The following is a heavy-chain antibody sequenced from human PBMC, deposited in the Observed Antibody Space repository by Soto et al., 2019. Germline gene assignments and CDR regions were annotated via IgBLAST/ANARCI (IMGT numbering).Heavy chain of an antibody. Sequence: SVKVSCKASGGTFSSYAISWVRQAPVQGLEWMGGIIPIFGTANYAQKFQGRVTITADKSTSTAYMELSSLRSEDTAVYYCARAITMVRGVITDLAYYYYGMDVWGQGTTVTVSS. CDR2: IIPIFGTA. J-gene: IGHJ6*02. CDR3: ARAITMVRGVITDLAYYYYGMDV. CDR1: GGTFSSYA. D-gene: IGHD3-10*01. V-gene: IGHV1-69*06.